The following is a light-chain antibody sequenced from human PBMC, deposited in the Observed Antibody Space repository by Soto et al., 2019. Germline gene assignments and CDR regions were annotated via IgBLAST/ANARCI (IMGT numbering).Light chain of an antibody. Sequence: EIVLTQSPATLSLSPGERATLSCRASQSVSSYLAWYQQKPGQAPRLLIYDASNRATGIPARFSGSGSGTDFTLTIISIEPEDFAVYYCQQRSNWPTWTVGQGTKVEIK. J-gene: IGKJ1*01. CDR3: QQRSNWPTWT. CDR2: DAS. V-gene: IGKV3-11*01. CDR1: QSVSSY.